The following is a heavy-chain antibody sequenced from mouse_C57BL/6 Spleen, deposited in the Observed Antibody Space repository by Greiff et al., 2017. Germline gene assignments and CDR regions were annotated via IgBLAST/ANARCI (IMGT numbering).Heavy chain of an antibody. Sequence: EVQLQQSGAELVKPGASVKLSCTASGFNITDYYMHWVKQRPEQGLEWIGRIDPGDGDTNYAPKFQGKATITADTASNTAYLQLSSLTSEDTAVYYWARSNDYDEDYFDYWGQGTTLTVSS. V-gene: IGHV14-2*01. CDR2: IDPGDGDT. CDR3: ARSNDYDEDYFDY. D-gene: IGHD2-4*01. J-gene: IGHJ2*01. CDR1: GFNITDYY.